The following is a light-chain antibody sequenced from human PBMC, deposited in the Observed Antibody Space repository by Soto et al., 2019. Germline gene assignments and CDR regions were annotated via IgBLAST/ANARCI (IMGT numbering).Light chain of an antibody. Sequence: EIVMAQSPVTLSVSPGERATLSCRASHSVSSNLAWYQQKPGQAPRLLIYDASTRATGIPARFSGSGSGTEFTLTISSLQSEDFAVYYCQQYNNWRTFGQGTRWIS. J-gene: IGKJ1*01. CDR3: QQYNNWRT. CDR2: DAS. CDR1: HSVSSN. V-gene: IGKV3-15*01.